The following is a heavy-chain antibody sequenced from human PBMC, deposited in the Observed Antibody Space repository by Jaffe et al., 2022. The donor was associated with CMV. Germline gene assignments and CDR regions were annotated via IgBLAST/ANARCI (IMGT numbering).Heavy chain of an antibody. Sequence: QVQLVESGGGLVKPGGSLRLSCAASRFTFSDYYMSWIRQAPGKGLEWVSYISGSGSTTYYADSVKGRFTISRDNAKNSLYLQMNSLRAEDTAVYYCARDGRMAVAGSNYDGMDVWGQGTTVTVSS. CDR1: RFTFSDYY. CDR2: ISGSGSTT. CDR3: ARDGRMAVAGSNYDGMDV. J-gene: IGHJ6*02. D-gene: IGHD6-19*01. V-gene: IGHV3-11*01.